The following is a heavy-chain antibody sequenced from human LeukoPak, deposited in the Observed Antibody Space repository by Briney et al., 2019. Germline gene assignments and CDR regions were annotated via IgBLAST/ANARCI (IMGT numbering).Heavy chain of an antibody. Sequence: GSLRLSCAVSGFSVSNNYMNWVRQAPGKGLEWVSLIYSRSGTSYADSVKGRFTISRDSSKNTLFLQMNSLRVEDTAVYYCARDPPGIAASGTYYWGQGTLVTVSS. J-gene: IGHJ4*02. D-gene: IGHD6-13*01. CDR2: IYSRSGT. CDR3: ARDPPGIAASGTYY. V-gene: IGHV3-53*01. CDR1: GFSVSNNY.